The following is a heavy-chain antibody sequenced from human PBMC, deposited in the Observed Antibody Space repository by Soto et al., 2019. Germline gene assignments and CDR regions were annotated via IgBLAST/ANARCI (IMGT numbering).Heavy chain of an antibody. CDR1: GFTVNGNY. J-gene: IGHJ6*02. CDR3: ARVPGESGSYYYYGMDV. CDR2: IYSGGST. D-gene: IGHD1-26*01. Sequence: PGGSLRLSCAASGFTVNGNYMSWVRQAPGKGLEWVSVIYSGGSTYYADSVKGRFTISRDNSKNTLYLQMNSLRAEDTAVYYCARVPGESGSYYYYGMDVWGQGTTVTVSS. V-gene: IGHV3-53*01.